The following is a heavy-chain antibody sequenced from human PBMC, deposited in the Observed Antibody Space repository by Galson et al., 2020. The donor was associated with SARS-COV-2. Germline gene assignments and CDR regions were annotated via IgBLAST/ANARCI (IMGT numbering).Heavy chain of an antibody. CDR3: ARSTTVTTSHYYYYGMDV. CDR2: IYYSGST. J-gene: IGHJ6*02. Sequence: SQTLSLTCTVSGGSISSYYWSWIRQPPGKGLEWIGYIYYSGSTNYNPSLKSRVTISVDTSKNQFSLKLSSVTAADTAVYYCARSTTVTTSHYYYYGMDVWGQGTTVTVSS. CDR1: GGSISSYY. V-gene: IGHV4-59*01. D-gene: IGHD4-17*01.